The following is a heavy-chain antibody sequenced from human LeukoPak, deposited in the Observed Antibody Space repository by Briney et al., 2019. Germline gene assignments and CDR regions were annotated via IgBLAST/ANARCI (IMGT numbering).Heavy chain of an antibody. CDR2: IYYSGST. Sequence: SETLSLTCSVSGGSISSSSYYWGWIRQPPGKGLEWIGSIYYSGSTYYNPSLKSRVTISVDTSKNQSSLKLSSVTAADTAVYYCARQGCSDRRQFDYWGQGTLVTVSS. V-gene: IGHV4-39*01. CDR1: GGSISSSSYY. CDR3: ARQGCSDRRQFDY. J-gene: IGHJ4*02. D-gene: IGHD3-10*02.